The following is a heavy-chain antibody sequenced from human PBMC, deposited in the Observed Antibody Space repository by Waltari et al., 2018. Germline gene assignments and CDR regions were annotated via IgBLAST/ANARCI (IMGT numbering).Heavy chain of an antibody. J-gene: IGHJ4*02. Sequence: QVQLQESGPGLVKASETLSLTCAVSGDSISNYYWGWIRQSRGKELDWVGYIADNGKTNYDPSLKRHVTVSIDTSKTQFSLKLSSVTAADTAVYYCARSYDFWSGYPLDYWGQGTLVTVSS. D-gene: IGHD3-3*01. CDR2: IADNGKT. CDR3: ARSYDFWSGYPLDY. V-gene: IGHV4-59*01. CDR1: GDSISNYY.